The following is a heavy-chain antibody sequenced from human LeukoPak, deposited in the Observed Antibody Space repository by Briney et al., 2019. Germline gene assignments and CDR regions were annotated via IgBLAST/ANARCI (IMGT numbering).Heavy chain of an antibody. CDR2: ISGSDSST. CDR1: GFTFSTYV. Sequence: GGSLRLSCAASGFTFSTYVMSWVRQAPGKGVEWVSVISGSDSSTYYADSVKGRFTISRDNSKNTLYLQMNSLRAEDTAVYYCAKVEGGYCSSTSCPGAFDIWGQGTMVTVSS. CDR3: AKVEGGYCSSTSCPGAFDI. J-gene: IGHJ3*02. D-gene: IGHD2-2*01. V-gene: IGHV3-23*01.